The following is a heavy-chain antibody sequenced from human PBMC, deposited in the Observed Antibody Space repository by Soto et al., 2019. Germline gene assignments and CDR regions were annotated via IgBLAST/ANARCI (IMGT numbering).Heavy chain of an antibody. CDR1: GGSFSGYY. Sequence: SETLSLTCAVYGGSFSGYYWSWIRQPPGKGLEWIGEINHSGSTNYNPSLKSRVTISVDTSKNQFSLKLSSVTAADTAVYYCARGGRYNWFDPRGQGTLVTVSS. V-gene: IGHV4-34*01. CDR3: ARGGRYNWFDP. D-gene: IGHD4-17*01. CDR2: INHSGST. J-gene: IGHJ5*02.